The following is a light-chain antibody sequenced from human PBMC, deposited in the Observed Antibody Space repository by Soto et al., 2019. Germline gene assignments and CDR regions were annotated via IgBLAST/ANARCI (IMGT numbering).Light chain of an antibody. V-gene: IGKV1-9*01. CDR3: QQLNSYPIT. J-gene: IGKJ5*01. Sequence: IQLTQSPSSLSASVGDRVTITCRASQGISNYLAWYQQRPGKAPKLLIYAASTLQSGVPSRFSGSGSATDVTLTISSLQPEDVATDYCQQLNSYPITFGQGTRLEIK. CDR2: AAS. CDR1: QGISNY.